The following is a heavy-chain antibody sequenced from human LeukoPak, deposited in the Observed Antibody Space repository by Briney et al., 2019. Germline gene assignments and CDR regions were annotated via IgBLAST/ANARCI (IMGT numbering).Heavy chain of an antibody. CDR1: GFTFSSNA. V-gene: IGHV3-21*01. CDR3: ARGLWVGLPYPSSWYHFDY. CDR2: ISGSGTYI. D-gene: IGHD6-13*01. J-gene: IGHJ4*02. Sequence: PGGSLRLSCAGSGFTFSSNAMSWVRQAPGKGLEWVSSISGSGTYIYYADSLKGRFTISRDNAKNSLYLQMNSLRAEDTAVYYCARGLWVGLPYPSSWYHFDYWGQGALVTVSS.